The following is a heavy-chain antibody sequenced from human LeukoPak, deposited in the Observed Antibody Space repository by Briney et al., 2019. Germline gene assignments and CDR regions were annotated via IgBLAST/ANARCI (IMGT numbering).Heavy chain of an antibody. V-gene: IGHV4-34*01. J-gene: IGHJ6*03. CDR2: INHSGST. CDR3: ARGRSKNYDFWSGYYTPHYYYYYYMDV. Sequence: SXTLSLTCAVYGGSFSGYYWSWIRQPPGKGLEWIGEINHSGSTNYNPSLKSRVTISVDTYKNKFSLKLSSVTAADTAVYYCARGRSKNYDFWSGYYTPHYYYYYYMDVWGKGTTVTVSS. CDR1: GGSFSGYY. D-gene: IGHD3-3*01.